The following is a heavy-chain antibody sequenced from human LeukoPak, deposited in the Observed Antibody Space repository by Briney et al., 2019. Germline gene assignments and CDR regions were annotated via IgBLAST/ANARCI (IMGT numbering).Heavy chain of an antibody. CDR2: IRSKANSYAT. V-gene: IGHV3-73*01. CDR1: GFTFSGSA. D-gene: IGHD3-16*01. J-gene: IGHJ4*02. Sequence: GGSLKLSCAASGFTFSGSAMHWVRQASGKGLEWVGRIRSKANSYATAYVASVKGRFTISRDDSKNTAYLQMNSLKTEDTAVYYCTSQGVIDYWGQGTLVTVSS. CDR3: TSQGVIDY.